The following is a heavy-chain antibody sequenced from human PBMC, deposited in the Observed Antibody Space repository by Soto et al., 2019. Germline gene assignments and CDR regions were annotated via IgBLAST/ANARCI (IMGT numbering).Heavy chain of an antibody. V-gene: IGHV1-3*01. CDR1: GYTFTSYA. CDR2: INAGNGNT. Sequence: GASVKVSFKASGYTFTSYAIHWVLQAPGQRLEWMGWINAGNGNTKYSQKFQDRVTITRDTSASTAYMELSSLRSEDTAVYYCARDLGGWPDYWGQGTLVTVSS. D-gene: IGHD6-19*01. CDR3: ARDLGGWPDY. J-gene: IGHJ4*02.